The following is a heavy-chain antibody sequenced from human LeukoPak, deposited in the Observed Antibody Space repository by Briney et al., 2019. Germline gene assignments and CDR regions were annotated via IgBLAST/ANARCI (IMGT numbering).Heavy chain of an antibody. CDR2: IYGDYST. CDR1: GFTVSTNY. V-gene: IGHV3-66*01. D-gene: IGHD6-19*01. CDR3: AKGSSVAGTIFGY. Sequence: GGSLRLSCAASGFTVSTNYMSWVRQAPGKGLEWVSVIYGDYSTYYADSVKGRFTISRDSSKNTLYLQMNSLRAEDTAVYYCAKGSSVAGTIFGYWGQGTLVAVSS. J-gene: IGHJ4*02.